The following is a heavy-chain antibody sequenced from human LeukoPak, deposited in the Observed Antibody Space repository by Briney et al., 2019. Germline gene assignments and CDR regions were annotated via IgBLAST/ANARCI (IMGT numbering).Heavy chain of an antibody. Sequence: ASVKVSCKVSGYALTEISMHWVRQTTGKGFEWMGGFDSEDGETIYAQKFQGRVSMTEDTSTDTAYMELSSLTSDDTAVYYCATGPLNHYGSGISYLDFWGQGTLITVSS. CDR3: ATGPLNHYGSGISYLDF. D-gene: IGHD3-10*01. V-gene: IGHV1-24*01. J-gene: IGHJ1*01. CDR1: GYALTEIS. CDR2: FDSEDGET.